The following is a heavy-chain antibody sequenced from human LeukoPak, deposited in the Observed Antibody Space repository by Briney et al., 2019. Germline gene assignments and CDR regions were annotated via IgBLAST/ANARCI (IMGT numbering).Heavy chain of an antibody. D-gene: IGHD2-15*01. CDR2: ISAYNGNT. V-gene: IGHV1-18*01. J-gene: IGHJ6*02. CDR3: ARDPPRIVVVVAATNYYGMDV. CDR1: GYTFTTYD. Sequence: ASVKVSCKASGYTFTTYDINWVRQAPGQGLEWMGWISAYNGNTNYAQKLQGRVTMTTDTSTSTAYMELRSLRSDDTAVYYCARDPPRIVVVVAATNYYGMDVWGQGTTVTVSS.